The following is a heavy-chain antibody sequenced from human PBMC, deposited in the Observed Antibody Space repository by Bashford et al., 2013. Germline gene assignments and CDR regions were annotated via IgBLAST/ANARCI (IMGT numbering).Heavy chain of an antibody. V-gene: IGHV3-23*01. J-gene: IGHJ4*02. D-gene: IGHD5-24*01. CDR2: FGGNGGTT. Sequence: GSLRLSCVASGFSFNIYAMNWVRQAPGKGLEWVSGFGGNGGTTYYAESVKGRFTISRDNSRGTLYLQMNSLGAEDTAVYYCSRGARRLTPVLLDYWGQGTPVTVSS. CDR3: SRGARRLTPVLLDY. CDR1: GFSFNIYA.